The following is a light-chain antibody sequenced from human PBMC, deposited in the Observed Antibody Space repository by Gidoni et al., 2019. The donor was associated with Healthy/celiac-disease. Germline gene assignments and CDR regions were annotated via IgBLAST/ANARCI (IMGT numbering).Light chain of an antibody. CDR1: QSVSSN. J-gene: IGKJ3*01. CDR3: QQYNTWPPVT. V-gene: IGKV3-15*01. CDR2: GAS. Sequence: EIVMTQSAATLSVSPGERATLSCRASQSVSSNLAWYQQKPGQAPRLLIYGASTRATGIPARFSGSGSGTEFTLTISSLQSEDFAVYYCQQYNTWPPVTFGPGTKVDIK.